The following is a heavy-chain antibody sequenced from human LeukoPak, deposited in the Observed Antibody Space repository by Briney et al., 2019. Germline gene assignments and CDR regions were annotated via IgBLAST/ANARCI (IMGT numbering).Heavy chain of an antibody. Sequence: PSETLSLTCTVSGGSISSYYWSWIRQPAGKGLERIGRIYTSGSTNYNPSLKSRVAMSVDTSKNQFSLKLSSVTAADTAVYYCAGGDTAMVKDWGQGTLVTVSS. J-gene: IGHJ4*02. CDR1: GGSISSYY. V-gene: IGHV4-4*07. CDR3: AGGDTAMVKD. CDR2: IYTSGST. D-gene: IGHD5-18*01.